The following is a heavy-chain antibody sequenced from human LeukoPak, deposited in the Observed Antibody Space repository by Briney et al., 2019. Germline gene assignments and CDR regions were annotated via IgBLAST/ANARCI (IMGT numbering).Heavy chain of an antibody. Sequence: SETLSLTCTVSGGSISSSSYYWGWIRQPPGKGLEWIGSIYYSGSTYYNPSLKSRVTISVDTSKSQFSLKLSSVTAADTAVYYCASAIFVESAFDIWGQGTMVTVSS. CDR3: ASAIFVESAFDI. CDR2: IYYSGST. CDR1: GGSISSSSYY. D-gene: IGHD3-3*01. J-gene: IGHJ3*02. V-gene: IGHV4-39*07.